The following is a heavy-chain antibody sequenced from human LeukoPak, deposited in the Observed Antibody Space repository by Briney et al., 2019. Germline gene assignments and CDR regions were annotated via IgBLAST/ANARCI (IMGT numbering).Heavy chain of an antibody. CDR2: IFQSVST. CDR1: GYSISGGYY. Sequence: SETLSLTCTVSGYSISGGYYWGWIRPPPGKGLEWIGTIFQSVSTYYNPSLKSRVTTSVDTSKIQFSLKLSSVTAADTAVYYCARNNSNGFDFWSQGTLVTVSS. CDR3: ARNNSNGFDF. V-gene: IGHV4-38-2*02. D-gene: IGHD6-19*01. J-gene: IGHJ4*02.